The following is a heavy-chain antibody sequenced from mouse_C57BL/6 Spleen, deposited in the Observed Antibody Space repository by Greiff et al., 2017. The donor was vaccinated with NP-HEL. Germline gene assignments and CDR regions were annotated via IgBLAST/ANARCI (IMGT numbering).Heavy chain of an antibody. CDR2: IHPNSGST. CDR1: GYTFTSYW. J-gene: IGHJ2*01. D-gene: IGHD2-4*01. CDR3: ARSEGITRDFDY. Sequence: QVQLQQPGAELVKPGASVKLSCKASGYTFTSYWMHWVKQRPGQGLEWIGMIHPNSGSTNYNEKFKSKATLTVDKSSSTAYMQLSSLTSEDSAVYYCARSEGITRDFDYWGQGTTLTVSS. V-gene: IGHV1-64*01.